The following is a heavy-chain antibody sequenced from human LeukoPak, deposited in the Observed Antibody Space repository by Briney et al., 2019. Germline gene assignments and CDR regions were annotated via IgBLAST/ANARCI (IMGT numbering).Heavy chain of an antibody. V-gene: IGHV4-61*01. CDR3: ARSREPPHFYYYYYYMDV. D-gene: IGHD1-26*01. CDR1: GGSVSSGSYY. CDR2: IYYGGST. J-gene: IGHJ6*03. Sequence: PSETLSLTCTVSGGSVSSGSYYWSWIRQPPGKGLEWIGYIYYGGSTNYNPSLKSRVTISVDTSKNQFSLKLSSVTAADTAVYYCARSREPPHFYYYYYYMDVWGKGTTVTVPS.